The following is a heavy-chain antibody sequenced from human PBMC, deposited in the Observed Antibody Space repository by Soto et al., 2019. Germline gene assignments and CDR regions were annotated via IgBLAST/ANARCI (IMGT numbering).Heavy chain of an antibody. CDR2: IYGSGTT. J-gene: IGHJ5*02. CDR3: AKDIPGGIPPP. CDR1: GDSLSGYF. V-gene: IGHV4-4*07. D-gene: IGHD2-8*02. Sequence: KPAETLSLTCTVSGDSLSGYFWIWVRQPADKGLEWIVRIYGSGTTIYNPSLRGRVTISLDTSKNQFSLRLTSVTAADTAVYYCAKDIPGGIPPPWGHGTLVTVSS.